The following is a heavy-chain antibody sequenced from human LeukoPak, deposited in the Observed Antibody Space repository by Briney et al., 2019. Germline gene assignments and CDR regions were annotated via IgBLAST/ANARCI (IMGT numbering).Heavy chain of an antibody. CDR2: IIPIFGSA. CDR1: GDIFNSYS. V-gene: IGHV1-69*05. Sequence: SVKVSCKASGDIFNSYSISWVRQAPEQGLEWMGGIIPIFGSANYAQKFQGRVTITTDQSTSTAYMELSSLSSEDTTVYYCARVGRSRGSLPNSYYYMDVWGTGTTVTVSS. D-gene: IGHD1-26*01. CDR3: ARVGRSRGSLPNSYYYMDV. J-gene: IGHJ6*03.